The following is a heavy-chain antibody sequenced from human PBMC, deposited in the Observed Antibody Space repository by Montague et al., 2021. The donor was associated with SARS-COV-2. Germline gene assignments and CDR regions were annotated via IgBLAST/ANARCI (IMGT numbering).Heavy chain of an antibody. D-gene: IGHD2-21*01. V-gene: IGHV1-8*01. Sequence: SVKVSCKASGYTFSSYDINWVRQATGQGLEWMGWMNPNSGNTGYAQKFQGRVTMTRDTSISTAYMELSSLRSEDTAVYYCARALSRHIVVVIASVLREYYLDYWGQGTLVTVSS. CDR2: MNPNSGNT. CDR3: ARALSRHIVVVIASVLREYYLDY. CDR1: GYTFSSYD. J-gene: IGHJ4*02.